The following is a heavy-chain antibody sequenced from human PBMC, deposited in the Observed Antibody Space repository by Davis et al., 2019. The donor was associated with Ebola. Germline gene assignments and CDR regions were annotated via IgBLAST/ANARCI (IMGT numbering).Heavy chain of an antibody. CDR1: GFTFSSYD. CDR3: ARDGTWIQALIMFDP. D-gene: IGHD5-18*01. J-gene: IGHJ5*02. V-gene: IGHV3-13*01. CDR2: IGTAGDT. Sequence: GESLKISCAASGFTFSSYDMHWVRQATGKGLEWVSAIGTAGDTYYPGSVKGRFTISRENAKNSLYLQMNSLRDEDTAVYYCARDGTWIQALIMFDPWGQGTLVTVSS.